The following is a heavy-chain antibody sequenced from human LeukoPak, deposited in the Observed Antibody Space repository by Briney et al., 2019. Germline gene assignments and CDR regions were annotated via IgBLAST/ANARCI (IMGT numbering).Heavy chain of an antibody. J-gene: IGHJ4*02. CDR3: ARPSKLASFDY. CDR2: IIPIFGTA. V-gene: IGHV1-69*13. CDR1: GGTFSSYA. D-gene: IGHD6-13*01. Sequence: ASVKVSCKASGGTFSSYAISWVQQAPGQGLEWMGGIIPIFGTANYAQKFQGRVTITADESTSTAYMELSSLRSEDTAVYYCARPSKLASFDYWGQGTLVTVSS.